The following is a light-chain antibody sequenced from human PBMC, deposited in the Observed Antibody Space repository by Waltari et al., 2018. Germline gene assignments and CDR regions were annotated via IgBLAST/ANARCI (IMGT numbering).Light chain of an antibody. CDR2: GAS. V-gene: IGKV3-20*01. Sequence: ENVFTQSPGTLSFSPGERATLPCRASESVGRSLAWYQQRPGQAPTLLIYGASNREHGIPDWFSGSGSWTEFSLTISRLEPEDFAVYYCQHYVRLPATFGQGTKVEIK. CDR1: ESVGRS. J-gene: IGKJ1*01. CDR3: QHYVRLPAT.